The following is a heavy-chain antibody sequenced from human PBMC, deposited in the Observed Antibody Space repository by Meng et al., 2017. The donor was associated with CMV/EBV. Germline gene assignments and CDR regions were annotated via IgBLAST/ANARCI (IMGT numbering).Heavy chain of an antibody. CDR2: ISYDGSNK. Sequence: LSLTCTVSGYSISSGYYWGWVRQAPGKGLEWVAVISYDGSNKYYADSVKGRFTISRDNSKNTLYLQMNSLRAEDTAVYYCARESFGSHFDYWGQGTLVTVSS. CDR1: GYSISSGY. CDR3: ARESFGSHFDY. V-gene: IGHV3-30-3*01. D-gene: IGHD1-26*01. J-gene: IGHJ4*02.